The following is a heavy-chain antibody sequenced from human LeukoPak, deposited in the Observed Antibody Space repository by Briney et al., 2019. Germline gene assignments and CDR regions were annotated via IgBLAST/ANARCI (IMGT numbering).Heavy chain of an antibody. J-gene: IGHJ4*02. V-gene: IGHV3-11*04. D-gene: IGHD3-22*01. CDR1: GFTFSDYY. Sequence: GSLRLSCAASGFTFSDYYMSWIRQAPGKGLEWVSFISSSGTTIYYADSVKGRFTISRDNAKNSLYLQMNSLRAEDTAVYYCARGSTNYYDSSGYYPAWGQGTLVTVSS. CDR2: ISSSGTTI. CDR3: ARGSTNYYDSSGYYPA.